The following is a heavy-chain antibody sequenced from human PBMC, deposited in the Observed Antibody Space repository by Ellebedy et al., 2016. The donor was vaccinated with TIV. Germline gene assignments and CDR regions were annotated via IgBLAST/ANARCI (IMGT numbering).Heavy chain of an antibody. D-gene: IGHD3-22*01. V-gene: IGHV4-59*08. CDR1: GGSFSGYY. J-gene: IGHJ3*02. CDR3: ARQAIVVVIRGAFDI. Sequence: SETLSLTCAVYGGSFSGYYWSWIRQPPGKGLEWIGYIYDSWSTNYNPSLKSRVTISVDTSKNQFSLKLSSVTAADTAVYYCARQAIVVVIRGAFDIWGQGTMVTVSS. CDR2: IYDSWST.